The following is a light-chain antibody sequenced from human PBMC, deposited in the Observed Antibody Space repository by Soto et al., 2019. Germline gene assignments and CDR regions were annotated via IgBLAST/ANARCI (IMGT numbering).Light chain of an antibody. CDR3: QHYNNWPIT. CDR2: GTS. J-gene: IGKJ5*01. CDR1: QSVASN. V-gene: IGKV3-15*01. Sequence: IVMTQSAASRSVSRGDSVTLSCRASQSVASNLAWYQQKPGQAPRRLIYGTSTRATGGPARFSGSGSGTDFTLTISSLPAADFAVYHCQHYNNWPITFGQGTRLEI.